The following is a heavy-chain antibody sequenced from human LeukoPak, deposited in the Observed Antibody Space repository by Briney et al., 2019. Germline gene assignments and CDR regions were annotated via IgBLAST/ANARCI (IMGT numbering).Heavy chain of an antibody. CDR1: GYTFTRYY. CDR2: LYPSGGDT. D-gene: IGHD3-3*01. V-gene: IGHV1-46*01. J-gene: IGHJ6*03. Sequence: ASVKVSCKASGYTFTRYYMHWLRQAPGQGLGWMGILYPSGGDTTYAQKFQGRVTMTRDMSTSTVYMELSSLISEDTAVYYCARGDREDYDFWSGYPQPMDVWGKGTTVTVSS. CDR3: ARGDREDYDFWSGYPQPMDV.